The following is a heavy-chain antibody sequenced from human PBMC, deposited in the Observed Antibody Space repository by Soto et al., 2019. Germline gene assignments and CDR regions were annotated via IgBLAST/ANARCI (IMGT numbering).Heavy chain of an antibody. CDR3: ARGLQTGLGYYYYMDV. V-gene: IGHV4-34*01. CDR1: GGSFSGYY. J-gene: IGHJ6*03. Sequence: LSLTCAVYGGSFSGYYWSWIRQPPGKGLEWIGEINHSGSTNYNPSLKSRVTISVDTSKNQFSLKLSSVTAADTAVYYCARGLQTGLGYYYYMDVWGKGTTVTLSS. D-gene: IGHD3-16*01. CDR2: INHSGST.